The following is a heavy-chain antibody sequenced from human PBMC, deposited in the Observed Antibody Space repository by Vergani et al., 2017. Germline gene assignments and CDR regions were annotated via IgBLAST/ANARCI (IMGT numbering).Heavy chain of an antibody. J-gene: IGHJ4*02. CDR3: AIGYYGIFTGYLY. V-gene: IGHV1-46*03. CDR2: INTSGGHT. Sequence: QGQVVQVGDEVKKSGASVKVSCKTSGYTFSNYYMHWVRQAPGQGLEWMGIINTSGGHTNYAQKFQGRVTMTRDTSTSTVYMELSSLRSEDTAIYSCAIGYYGIFTGYLYLGQETLLTIS. D-gene: IGHD3-9*01. CDR1: GYTFSNYY.